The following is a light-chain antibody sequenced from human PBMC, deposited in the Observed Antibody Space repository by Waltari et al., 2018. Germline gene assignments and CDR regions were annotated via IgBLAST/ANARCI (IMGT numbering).Light chain of an antibody. CDR3: SSYTSSNTLV. J-gene: IGLJ3*02. Sequence: QSALTQPASVSGSPGQSITISCTGTSSDVGGYNHFSWYQQHPGTAPKLMIFDVSYRPSGVSNRFSGTKSGNTASLTISGLQAEDEADYYCSSYTSSNTLVFGGGTKLTVL. V-gene: IGLV2-14*01. CDR1: SSDVGGYNH. CDR2: DVS.